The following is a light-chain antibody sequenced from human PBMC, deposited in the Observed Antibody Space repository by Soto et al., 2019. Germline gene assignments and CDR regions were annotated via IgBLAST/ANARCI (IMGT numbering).Light chain of an antibody. CDR1: SSDVGGYNY. CDR2: EVS. Sequence: QSALTQPPSASGSPGQSVTISCTGTSSDVGGYNYVSWYQQHPGKAPKLMLYEVSKRPSGVPDRFSGSKSGNKASLTDSGLKAEDEADYYCSSYAGSKNFVVFGGGTKLTVL. J-gene: IGLJ2*01. V-gene: IGLV2-8*01. CDR3: SSYAGSKNFVV.